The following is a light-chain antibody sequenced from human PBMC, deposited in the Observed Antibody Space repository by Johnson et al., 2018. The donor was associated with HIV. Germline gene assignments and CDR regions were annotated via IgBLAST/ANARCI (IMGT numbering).Light chain of an antibody. J-gene: IGLJ1*01. CDR2: DNN. Sequence: QSALTQPPSVSAAPGQKVTISCSGSSSNIGNNYVSWYQQLPGTAPKLLIYDNNKRPSGIPDRFSGSKSGTSATLGITGLQTGDEADYYCGTWDSSLSGGGYVFGTGTKVTVL. V-gene: IGLV1-51*01. CDR1: SSNIGNNY. CDR3: GTWDSSLSGGGYV.